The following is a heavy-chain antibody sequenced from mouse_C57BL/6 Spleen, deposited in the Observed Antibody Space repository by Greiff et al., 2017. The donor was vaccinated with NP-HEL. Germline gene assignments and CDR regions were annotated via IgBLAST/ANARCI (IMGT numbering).Heavy chain of an antibody. CDR2: IDPENGDT. J-gene: IGHJ4*01. D-gene: IGHD1-1*01. Sequence: VQLKQSGAELVRPGASVTLSCTASGFNIKDDYMHWVKQRPEQGLEWIGWIDPENGDTEYASKFQGKATITADTSSNTAYLQLSSLTSEDTAVYPITYYYGSSYRGYWGQGTSVTVSS. V-gene: IGHV14-4*01. CDR1: GFNIKDDY. CDR3: TYYYGSSYRGY.